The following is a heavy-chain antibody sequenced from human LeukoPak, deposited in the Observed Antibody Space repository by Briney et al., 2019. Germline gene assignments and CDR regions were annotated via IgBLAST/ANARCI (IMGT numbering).Heavy chain of an antibody. CDR2: IYSSGST. J-gene: IGHJ6*02. D-gene: IGHD3-22*01. V-gene: IGHV4-59*07. Sequence: WDTLSLTCNVSGYTISSYDWSWVRQPPGKGLEWMGYIYSSGSTNYNPSLKRHIPISVNTTKNQISLKLSSVTAADTAVYYCARGPSYYDSSGYINYYYYGMDVWGQGTTVTVSS. CDR1: GYTISSYD. CDR3: ARGPSYYDSSGYINYYYYGMDV.